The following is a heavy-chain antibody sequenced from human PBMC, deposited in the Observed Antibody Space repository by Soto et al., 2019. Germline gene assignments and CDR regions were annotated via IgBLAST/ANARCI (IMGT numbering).Heavy chain of an antibody. J-gene: IGHJ4*02. CDR1: GDSVSSVGFH. CDR3: ARGGGYDSFDY. D-gene: IGHD5-12*01. CDR2: ISHLEST. Sequence: SETLSLTCTVSGDSVSSVGFHWAWLRRPPGKGLEWIGCISHLESTYFHPSFKSRLTMSIDRTRNQFSLKLSSVTAADMAVYYCARGGGYDSFDYWGQGVLVTVSS. V-gene: IGHV4-30-2*01.